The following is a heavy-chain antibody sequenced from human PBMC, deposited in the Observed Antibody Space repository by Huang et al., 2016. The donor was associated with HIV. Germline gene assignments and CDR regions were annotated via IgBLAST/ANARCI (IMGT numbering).Heavy chain of an antibody. Sequence: DVQLVESGGGLVKPGGSLRLSCAASGFSFGSFAMHWVRQAPGKGLEWVASITASSSFKDDAVSLTGRFTVSRDNAKNSLYLQMNSLRPEDTAVYYCVRENYGSGSTLHWFDPWGQGTLVTVSS. CDR1: GFSFGSFA. J-gene: IGHJ5*02. D-gene: IGHD3-10*01. CDR3: VRENYGSGSTLHWFDP. CDR2: ITASSSFK. V-gene: IGHV3-21*01.